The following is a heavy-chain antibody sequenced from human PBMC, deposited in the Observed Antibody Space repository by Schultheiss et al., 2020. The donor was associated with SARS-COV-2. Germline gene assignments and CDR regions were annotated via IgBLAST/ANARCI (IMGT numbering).Heavy chain of an antibody. CDR1: GASMNRNY. CDR2: IYNSGST. V-gene: IGHV4-4*08. Sequence: SETLSLSCSVTGASMNRNYWSWIRQSPGKGLEWIGYIYNSGSTYYNPSLKSRVTISVDTSKNQFSLKLSSVTAADTAVYYCARSGYCSSTSCKAPWFDPWGQGTLVTVSS. D-gene: IGHD2-2*01. J-gene: IGHJ5*02. CDR3: ARSGYCSSTSCKAPWFDP.